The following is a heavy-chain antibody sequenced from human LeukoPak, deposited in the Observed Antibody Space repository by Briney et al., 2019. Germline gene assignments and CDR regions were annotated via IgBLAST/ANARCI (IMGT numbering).Heavy chain of an antibody. V-gene: IGHV4-59*01. J-gene: IGHJ3*02. CDR1: GGSISSYY. CDR2: IYYSGST. CDR3: ARGRFLDAFDI. D-gene: IGHD3-3*01. Sequence: SETLSLTCTVSGGSISSYYWSWIRQPPGKGLEWIGYIYYSGSTKYKPSLKSRVTISVDTSKNQFSLKPSSVTAADTAVYYCARGRFLDAFDIWGQGTMVTVSS.